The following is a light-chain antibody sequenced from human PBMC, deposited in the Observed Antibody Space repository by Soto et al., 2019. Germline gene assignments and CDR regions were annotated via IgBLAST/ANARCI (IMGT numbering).Light chain of an antibody. CDR2: AAT. CDR3: QKYDSAPWA. J-gene: IGKJ1*01. V-gene: IGKV1-27*01. Sequence: DVEMTQSPSSLSVSLGDRVTITCRASQAIKKYVAWYQQKPGKDPKLLIYAATTLQSGVPSRFSASGSETHFTLTISGLQPEDVATYYCQKYDSAPWAFGQGTKLDIK. CDR1: QAIKKY.